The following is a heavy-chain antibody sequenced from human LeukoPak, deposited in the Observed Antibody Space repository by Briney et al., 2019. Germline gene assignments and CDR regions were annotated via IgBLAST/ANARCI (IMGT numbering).Heavy chain of an antibody. V-gene: IGHV3-9*03. J-gene: IGHJ4*02. CDR2: ISWNSGSI. Sequence: GGSLRLSCAASGFTFDDYAMHWVRQAPGKGLEWVSGISWNSGSIGYADSVKGRFTISRDNAKNSLYLQMNSLRAEDMALYYCAKGTIAVAGYIDYWGQGTLVTVSS. CDR3: AKGTIAVAGYIDY. CDR1: GFTFDDYA. D-gene: IGHD6-19*01.